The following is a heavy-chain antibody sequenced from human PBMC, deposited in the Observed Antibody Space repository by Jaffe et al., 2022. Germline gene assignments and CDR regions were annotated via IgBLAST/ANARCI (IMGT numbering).Heavy chain of an antibody. CDR1: GGSFSGYY. D-gene: IGHD4-17*01. CDR3: ARGTVHASGDYFDY. V-gene: IGHV4-34*01. Sequence: QVQLQQWGAGLLKPSETLSLTCAVYGGSFSGYYWSWIRQPPGKGLEWIGEINHSGSTNYNPSLKSRVTISVDTSKNQFSLKLSSVTAADTAVYYCARGTVHASGDYFDYWGQGTLVTVSS. J-gene: IGHJ4*02. CDR2: INHSGST.